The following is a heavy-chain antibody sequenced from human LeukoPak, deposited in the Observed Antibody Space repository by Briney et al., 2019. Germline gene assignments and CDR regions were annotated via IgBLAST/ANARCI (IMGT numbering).Heavy chain of an antibody. CDR2: INPNSGGA. CDR3: ARDEQLGRTEFDY. V-gene: IGHV1-2*02. Sequence: ASVKVSCKASRYTFTGYYMHWVRQAPGQGLEWMGWINPNSGGANYAQKFQGRVTMTRDTSISTAYMELSRLRSDDTAVYYCARDEQLGRTEFDYWGQGTLVTVSS. J-gene: IGHJ4*02. D-gene: IGHD6-6*01. CDR1: RYTFTGYY.